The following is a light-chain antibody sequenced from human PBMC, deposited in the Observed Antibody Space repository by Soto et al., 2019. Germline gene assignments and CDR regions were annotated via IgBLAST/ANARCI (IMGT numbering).Light chain of an antibody. CDR2: GAT. CDR1: QSISIY. J-gene: IGKJ3*01. Sequence: DIQRTQSPSSLSASVGDRVTIACRATQSISIYLNWYQQKPGKAPKLLIYGATTLQSGVPSRFSADGSGTDFNLTISSLQPEDFATYYCQESSSGPPFTCGPGTKVDIK. CDR3: QESSSGPPFT. V-gene: IGKV1-39*01.